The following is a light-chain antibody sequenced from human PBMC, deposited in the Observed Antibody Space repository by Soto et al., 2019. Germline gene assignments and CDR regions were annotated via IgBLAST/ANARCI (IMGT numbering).Light chain of an antibody. CDR3: QVWDSFTIL. V-gene: IGLV3-9*01. Sequence: SYELTQALSVSVAPGQTARITCGGDNIGSKNANWYQQKPGQAPVLVIYRDNNRPSGIPERFSGSNSGNTATLTISRAQAGDEADYYCQVWDSFTILFGGGTKLTVL. CDR1: NIGSKN. CDR2: RDN. J-gene: IGLJ2*01.